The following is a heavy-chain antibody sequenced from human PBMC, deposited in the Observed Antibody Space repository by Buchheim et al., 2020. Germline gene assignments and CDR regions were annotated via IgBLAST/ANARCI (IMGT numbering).Heavy chain of an antibody. CDR1: GGSISSGDYY. CDR3: AREVITFGGVIASRYYFDY. Sequence: QVQLQESGPGLVKPSQTLSLTCTVSGGSISSGDYYWSWIRQPPGKGLEWIGYIYYSGSTYYNPSLKSRVTISVDTSKNQCSLKLSSVTAADTAVYYCAREVITFGGVIASRYYFDYWGQGTL. J-gene: IGHJ4*02. V-gene: IGHV4-30-4*01. D-gene: IGHD3-16*02. CDR2: IYYSGST.